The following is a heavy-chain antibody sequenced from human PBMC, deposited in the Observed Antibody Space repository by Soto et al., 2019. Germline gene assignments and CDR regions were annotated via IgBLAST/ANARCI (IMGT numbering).Heavy chain of an antibody. Sequence: PGGSLRLSCAASGFPFTNAWMNWVRQAPGKGLEWVGRIKRTADGGTTDYAAPVKGRFTISRDDSENTLYLQMNSLKTEDTAVYYCTEYSRITIFGVLHGMSVWGQGTTVTVSS. J-gene: IGHJ6*02. CDR3: TEYSRITIFGVLHGMSV. V-gene: IGHV3-15*07. D-gene: IGHD3-3*01. CDR2: IKRTADGGTT. CDR1: GFPFTNAW.